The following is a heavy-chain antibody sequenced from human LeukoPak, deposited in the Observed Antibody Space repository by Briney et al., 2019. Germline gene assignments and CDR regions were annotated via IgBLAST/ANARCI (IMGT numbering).Heavy chain of an antibody. Sequence: GGSLRLSCAAAGFTFSSYSMNWVRQAPGKGLEWVSSISSSSSYIYYADSVKGRFTISRDNAKNSLYLQMNSLRAEDTAVYYCARGSAAGTFDYWGQGTLVTVSS. CDR1: GFTFSSYS. D-gene: IGHD6-13*01. CDR2: ISSSSSYI. CDR3: ARGSAAGTFDY. V-gene: IGHV3-21*01. J-gene: IGHJ4*02.